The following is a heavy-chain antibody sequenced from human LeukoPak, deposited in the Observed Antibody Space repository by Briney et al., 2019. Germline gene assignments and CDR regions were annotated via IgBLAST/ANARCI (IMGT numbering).Heavy chain of an antibody. CDR3: ARNSNPFDY. CDR1: GGSIGSTNYY. J-gene: IGHJ4*02. Sequence: SETLSLTCTVSGGSIGSTNYYWGWIRQPPGKGLEWIGSIYYSGSTYYNSSLKSRVTISVDTSKNQFSLKLSSVTAADTAVYYCARNSNPFDYWGQGTLVTVSS. D-gene: IGHD4-11*01. V-gene: IGHV4-39*01. CDR2: IYYSGST.